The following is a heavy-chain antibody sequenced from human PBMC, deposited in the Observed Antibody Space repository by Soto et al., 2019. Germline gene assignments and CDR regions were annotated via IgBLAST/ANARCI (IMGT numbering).Heavy chain of an antibody. CDR3: ARHGFGPLHGLVDV. J-gene: IGHJ6*02. V-gene: IGHV4-59*08. Sequence: QVQLQESGPGLVKPSETLSLTCTVSGGSITNYYCSWFRQPPGKGLEWIGYIQYNGYSAYNLSLKRRVTMSMDTSKTQFPLMVESVTATDTAVYYCARHGFGPLHGLVDVWGQGTTVIVSS. CDR2: IQYNGYS. D-gene: IGHD3-10*01. CDR1: GGSITNYY.